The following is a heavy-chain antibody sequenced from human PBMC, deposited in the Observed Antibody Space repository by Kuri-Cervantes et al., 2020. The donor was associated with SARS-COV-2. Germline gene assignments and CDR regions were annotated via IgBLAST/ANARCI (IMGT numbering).Heavy chain of an antibody. CDR3: TTLGYCSSTSCPTFRYYYYYMDV. Sequence: GGSLRLSCTASGFTFGDYAMSWVRQAPGKGLEWVGFIRSKAYGGTTEYAASVKGRFTISRDDSKSIAYLQMNSLKTEDTAVYYCTTLGYCSSTSCPTFRYYYYYMDVWGKGTTVTVSS. CDR1: GFTFGDYA. D-gene: IGHD2-2*01. V-gene: IGHV3-49*04. J-gene: IGHJ6*03. CDR2: IRSKAYGGTT.